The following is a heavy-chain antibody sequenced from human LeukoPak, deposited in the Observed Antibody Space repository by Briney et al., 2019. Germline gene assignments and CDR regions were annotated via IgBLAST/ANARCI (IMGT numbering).Heavy chain of an antibody. CDR2: ISGSGGST. Sequence: GGSLRLSCAASGFTFSSYAMSWVRQAPGKGLEWVSAISGSGGSTYYADSVKGRFTISRDNSKNTLYLQMNSLRAEDTAVYYCARSVSSWKDAFDIWGQGTMVTVSS. CDR3: ARSVSSWKDAFDI. CDR1: GFTFSSYA. D-gene: IGHD6-13*01. V-gene: IGHV3-23*01. J-gene: IGHJ3*02.